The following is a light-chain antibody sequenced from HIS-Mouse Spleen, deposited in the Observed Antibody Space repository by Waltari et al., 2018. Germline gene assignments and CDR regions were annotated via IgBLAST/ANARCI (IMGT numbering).Light chain of an antibody. Sequence: SYELTQPPSVSVSPGQTASITCSGDKLGDKYACWYQQKPGQSPVLVIYQDSKRPSGIPWRFSGSNSGNTATLTISGTQAMDEADYYCQAWDSSTGVFGGGTKLTVL. CDR3: QAWDSSTGV. CDR1: KLGDKY. J-gene: IGLJ3*02. V-gene: IGLV3-1*01. CDR2: QDS.